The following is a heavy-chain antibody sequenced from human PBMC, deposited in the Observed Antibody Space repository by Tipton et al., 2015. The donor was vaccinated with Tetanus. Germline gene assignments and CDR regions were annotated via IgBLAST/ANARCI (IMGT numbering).Heavy chain of an antibody. J-gene: IGHJ4*02. CDR1: GFTFSSYG. V-gene: IGHV3-30*18. D-gene: IGHD3-16*01. CDR2: ISYDGSNK. Sequence: RSLRLSCAASGFTFSSYGMHWVRQAPGKGLEWVAVISYDGSNKYYADSVKGRFTISRDNSKNTLYLQMNSLRAEDTAVYYCAKDLVGGGNHMGAGDYWGQGTLVTVSS. CDR3: AKDLVGGGNHMGAGDY.